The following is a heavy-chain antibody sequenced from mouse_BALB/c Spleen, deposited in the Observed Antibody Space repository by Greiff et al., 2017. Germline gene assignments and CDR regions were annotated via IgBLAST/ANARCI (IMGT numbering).Heavy chain of an antibody. Sequence: QVQLKQPGAELVKPGASVKLSCKASGYTFTSYWMHWVKQRPGQGLEWIGEINPSNGRTNYNEKFKSKATLTVDKSSSTAYMQLSSLTSEDSAVYYCARWKLYGNYLWDFDVWGAGTTVTVSS. D-gene: IGHD2-10*02. J-gene: IGHJ1*01. V-gene: IGHV1S81*02. CDR3: ARWKLYGNYLWDFDV. CDR1: GYTFTSYW. CDR2: INPSNGRT.